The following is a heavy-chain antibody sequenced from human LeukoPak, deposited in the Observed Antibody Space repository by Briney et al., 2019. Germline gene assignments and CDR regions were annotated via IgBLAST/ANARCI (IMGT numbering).Heavy chain of an antibody. V-gene: IGHV4-39*01. Sequence: SETLSLTCTVSGGSISSYYWSWIRQPPGKGLEWIASIYYSGSTHYNPSLKSRVTTSVDASKNEFSLKLSSVTGADTAVYYCARQLDGVVREFDYWGQGTLVTVSS. CDR2: IYYSGST. CDR1: GGSISSYY. J-gene: IGHJ4*02. D-gene: IGHD3-3*01. CDR3: ARQLDGVVREFDY.